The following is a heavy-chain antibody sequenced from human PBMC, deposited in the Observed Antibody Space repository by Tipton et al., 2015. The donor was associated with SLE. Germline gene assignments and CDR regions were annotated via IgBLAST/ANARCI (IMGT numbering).Heavy chain of an antibody. CDR3: AAYSGYDSGWFDP. CDR1: GYSISSGYY. Sequence: TLSLTCAVSGYSISSGYYWGWIRQPPGKGLEWIGSIYHSGSTYYNPSLKSRVTISVDTSKNQVSLKLTSVTAADTAVYYCAAYSGYDSGWFDPWGQGTLVTVSS. J-gene: IGHJ5*02. D-gene: IGHD5-12*01. CDR2: IYHSGST. V-gene: IGHV4-38-2*01.